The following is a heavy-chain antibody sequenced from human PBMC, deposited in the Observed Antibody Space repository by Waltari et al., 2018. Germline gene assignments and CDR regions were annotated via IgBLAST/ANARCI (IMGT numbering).Heavy chain of an antibody. V-gene: IGHV4-38-2*01. CDR2: IYHSGST. CDR3: ARRLVPWGVFDY. Sequence: QVQLQESGPGLVKPSETLSLTCAVSGYSISSGYYWGWIRQPPGKGLEWIGSIYHSGSTYYNPSLKSRVTISVDTSKNQFSLKLSSVTAADTAVYYCARRLVPWGVFDYWGQGTLVTVSS. D-gene: IGHD3-16*01. CDR1: GYSISSGYY. J-gene: IGHJ4*02.